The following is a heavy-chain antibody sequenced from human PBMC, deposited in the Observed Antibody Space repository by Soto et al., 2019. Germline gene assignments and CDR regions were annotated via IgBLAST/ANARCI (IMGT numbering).Heavy chain of an antibody. CDR2: IYYSGST. Sequence: ASETLSLTCTVSGGSISSSSYYWGWIRQPPGKGLEWIGSIYYSGSTYYNPSLKSRVTISVDTAYMELRSLTSDDTAVYFCARDFGSGTPFDYWGQGTLVTVSS. CDR3: ARDFGSGTPFDY. J-gene: IGHJ4*02. V-gene: IGHV4-39*02. D-gene: IGHD3-10*01. CDR1: GGSISSSSYY.